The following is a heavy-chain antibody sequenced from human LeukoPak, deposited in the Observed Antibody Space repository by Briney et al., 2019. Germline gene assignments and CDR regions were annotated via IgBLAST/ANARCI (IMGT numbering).Heavy chain of an antibody. Sequence: GGSLRLSCAASGFTFSNYAMTWVRQAPGKGLEWVSVISGSGGTTYYADSVKGRFTISRDNSKNTLNLQMNSLRAEDTAVYYCAKDLKEDDSSGYYPENDFDIWGQGTMVTVSS. J-gene: IGHJ3*02. CDR1: GFTFSNYA. CDR3: AKDLKEDDSSGYYPENDFDI. D-gene: IGHD3-22*01. CDR2: ISGSGGTT. V-gene: IGHV3-23*01.